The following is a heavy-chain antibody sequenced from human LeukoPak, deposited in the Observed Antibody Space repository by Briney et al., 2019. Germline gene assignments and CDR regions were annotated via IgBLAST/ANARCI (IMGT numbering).Heavy chain of an antibody. D-gene: IGHD2-21*02. V-gene: IGHV3-33*01. CDR1: RFTFSDYG. CDR2: IWVDGSNE. Sequence: PGRSLRLSCAASRFTFSDYGMHWVREAPGKGLEWVAVIWVDGSNEYYADSVKGRFTISRDNSRNTLYLQMNSLRAEDTAVYYCARGKGDAYRDAFDVSGQETMVTVSS. J-gene: IGHJ3*01. CDR3: ARGKGDAYRDAFDV.